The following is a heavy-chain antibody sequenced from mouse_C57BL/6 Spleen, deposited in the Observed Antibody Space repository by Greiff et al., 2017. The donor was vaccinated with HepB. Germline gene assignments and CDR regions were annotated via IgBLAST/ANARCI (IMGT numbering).Heavy chain of an antibody. CDR2: ISGGGGNT. V-gene: IGHV5-9*01. Sequence: EVQGVESGGGLVKPGGSLKLSCAASGFTFSSYTMSWVRQTPEKRLEWVATISGGGGNTYYPDSVKGRFTISRDNAKNTLYLQMSSLRSEDTALYYCARHGGSYWYFDVWGTGTTVTVSS. J-gene: IGHJ1*03. D-gene: IGHD1-1*02. CDR1: GFTFSSYT. CDR3: ARHGGSYWYFDV.